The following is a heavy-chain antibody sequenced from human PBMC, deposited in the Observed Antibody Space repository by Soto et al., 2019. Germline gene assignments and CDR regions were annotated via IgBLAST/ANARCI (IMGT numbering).Heavy chain of an antibody. CDR3: ARAPHYGSLFLGFAP. V-gene: IGHV4-31*03. Sequence: PSETLSLTCTVSGGSISSGGYYWSWIRQHPGKGLEWIGYIYYSGSTYYNPSLKSRVTISVDTSKNQFSLKLSSVTAADTAVYYWARAPHYGSLFLGFAPGGRGTLVPFPS. CDR2: IYYSGST. J-gene: IGHJ5*02. D-gene: IGHD3-3*02. CDR1: GGSISSGGYY.